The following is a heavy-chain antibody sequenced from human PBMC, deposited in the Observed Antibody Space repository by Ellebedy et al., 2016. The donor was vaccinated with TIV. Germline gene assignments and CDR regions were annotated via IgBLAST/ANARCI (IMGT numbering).Heavy chain of an antibody. CDR3: TRQGENSLGYYYPY. V-gene: IGHV3-73*01. CDR1: GVTFSASA. CDR2: IRPKASNYAT. D-gene: IGHD3-22*01. Sequence: GESLKISXAASGVTFSASAMHWVRQVSGKGLEWVGRIRPKASNYATTYSESVKGRFTITRDDSKNTAYLEMNSLTPEDTAVYYCTRQGENSLGYYYPYWGRGTLVTVSS. J-gene: IGHJ4*02.